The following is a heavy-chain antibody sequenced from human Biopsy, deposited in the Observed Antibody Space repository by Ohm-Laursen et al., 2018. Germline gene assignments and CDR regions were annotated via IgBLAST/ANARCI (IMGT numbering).Heavy chain of an antibody. D-gene: IGHD5-18*01. CDR2: IYGDGRT. J-gene: IGHJ4*02. Sequence: GSLRLSCTASGFSVNDNYVSWVRQAPGKGLEWVSFIYGDGRTFYAGSVKDRFTLSRDTSNNLMFLQMDSLRADDTAVYYCARGGIVSVHSYGRMGLFYFDSWGQGILVTVAS. V-gene: IGHV3-53*01. CDR3: ARGGIVSVHSYGRMGLFYFDS. CDR1: GFSVNDNY.